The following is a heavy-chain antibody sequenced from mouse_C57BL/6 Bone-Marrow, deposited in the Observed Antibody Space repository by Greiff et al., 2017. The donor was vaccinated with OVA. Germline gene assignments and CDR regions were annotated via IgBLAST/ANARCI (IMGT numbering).Heavy chain of an antibody. CDR2: IWGVGST. Sequence: VQLQESGPGLVAPSQSLSITCTVSGFSLTSYGVDWVRQSPGKGLEWLGEIWGVGSTNYNSALKSRLSISKNNSKSLVFLKMNSLQTDDTTMYFCASDGFAYWGQGTLVTVSA. J-gene: IGHJ3*01. CDR3: ASDGFAY. V-gene: IGHV2-6*01. CDR1: GFSLTSYG.